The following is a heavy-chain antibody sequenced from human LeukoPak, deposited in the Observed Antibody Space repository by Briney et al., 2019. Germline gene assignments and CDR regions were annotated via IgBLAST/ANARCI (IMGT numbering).Heavy chain of an antibody. V-gene: IGHV3-21*01. CDR2: ISSSSSYI. CDR1: GFTFSKFP. J-gene: IGHJ4*02. Sequence: GGSLRLSCAASGFTFSKFPMGWVRQAPGKGLEWVSSISSSSSYIYYADSVKGRFTISRDNAKNSLYLQMNSLRAEDTAVYYCATLRLGDYWGQGTLVTVSS. D-gene: IGHD4-17*01. CDR3: ATLRLGDY.